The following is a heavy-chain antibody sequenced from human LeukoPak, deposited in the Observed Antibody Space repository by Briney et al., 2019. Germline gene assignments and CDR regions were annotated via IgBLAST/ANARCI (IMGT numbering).Heavy chain of an antibody. J-gene: IGHJ4*02. V-gene: IGHV3-33*08. CDR2: IWYDGLNK. D-gene: IGHD2-2*01. CDR1: GFTFSAYA. Sequence: PGGSLRLSCAASGFTFSAYAMHWVRQAPGKGLEWVAVIWYDGLNKYYADSVKGRFTISRDNSKNTLYLQMNSLRAEDTAVYYCARDGGWRAQKLGYCSSTSCYQDYWGQGTLVTVSS. CDR3: ARDGGWRAQKLGYCSSTSCYQDY.